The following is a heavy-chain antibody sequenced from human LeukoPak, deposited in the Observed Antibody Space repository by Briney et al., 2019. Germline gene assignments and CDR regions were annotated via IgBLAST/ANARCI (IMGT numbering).Heavy chain of an antibody. D-gene: IGHD3-22*01. CDR1: GDSISSYY. CDR3: ARRGYSAGGWFDP. Sequence: NPSETLSLTCTVSGDSISSYYWSWIRQPPGKGLEWIGYIYYSGSTNYNPSLKSRVTISVDTSKNQFSLKLSSVTAADTAVYYCARRGYSAGGWFDPWGQGTLVTVSS. J-gene: IGHJ5*02. CDR2: IYYSGST. V-gene: IGHV4-59*08.